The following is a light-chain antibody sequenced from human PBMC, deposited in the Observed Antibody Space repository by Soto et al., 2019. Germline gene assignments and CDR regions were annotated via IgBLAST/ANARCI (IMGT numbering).Light chain of an antibody. V-gene: IGLV1-44*01. Sequence: QSVLTQPPSASGTPGQWVTISCSGSSSNIGSNSVNWYQQLPGTAPKLLVYSYTQRPSGVPDRFSGSKSGTSASLAISGLQSEEEEDYYGAAGKNSLSFYVFETGT. CDR1: SSNIGSNS. CDR3: AAGKNSLSFYV. J-gene: IGLJ1*01. CDR2: SYT.